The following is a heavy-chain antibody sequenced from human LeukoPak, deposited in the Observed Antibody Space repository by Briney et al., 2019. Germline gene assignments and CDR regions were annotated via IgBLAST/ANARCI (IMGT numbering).Heavy chain of an antibody. V-gene: IGHV3-33*01. CDR1: GFTFSSYG. D-gene: IGHD2-15*01. CDR2: IWYDGSNK. J-gene: IGHJ6*02. CDR3: ARDGSGGRHYYYGMDV. Sequence: GRSLRLSCAASGFTFSSYGMHWVRQAPGKGLEWVAVIWYDGSNKYYADSVKGRFTISRDNSKNTLYLQMNSLRAEDTAVYYCARDGSGGRHYYYGMDVWGQGTTVTVSS.